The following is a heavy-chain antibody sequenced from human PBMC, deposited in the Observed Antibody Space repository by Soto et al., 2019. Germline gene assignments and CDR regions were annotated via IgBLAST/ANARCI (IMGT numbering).Heavy chain of an antibody. CDR3: ASAPPRAFRFLGWSYFYYYLAH. Sequence: PSQTLPLTCAISGDSVASNSAACNWIRQSPSIGLEWLGRTYYRSKWYNDYAVSVKSRITINPDTSKNQFSLQLNSVTPEDTAVYYHASAPPRAFRFLGWSYFYYYLAHWPNGTTAAV. V-gene: IGHV6-1*01. CDR2: TYYRSKWYN. D-gene: IGHD3-3*01. CDR1: GDSVASNSAA. J-gene: IGHJ6*03.